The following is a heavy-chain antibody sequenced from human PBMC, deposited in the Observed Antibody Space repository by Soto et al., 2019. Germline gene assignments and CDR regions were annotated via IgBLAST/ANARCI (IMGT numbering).Heavy chain of an antibody. CDR3: ARGGITIFGVDPQDYYYYYGMDV. V-gene: IGHV3-7*05. J-gene: IGHJ6*02. D-gene: IGHD3-3*01. CDR2: ITQDGSEK. Sequence: KGLEWVANITQDGSEKYYVDSVKGRFAISRDNAKNSLYLQMNSLRAEDTAVYYCARGGITIFGVDPQDYYYYYGMDVWGQGTTVTVTS.